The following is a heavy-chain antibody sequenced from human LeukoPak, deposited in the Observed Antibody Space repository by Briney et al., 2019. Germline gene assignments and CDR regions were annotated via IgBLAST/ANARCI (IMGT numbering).Heavy chain of an antibody. V-gene: IGHV1-3*01. J-gene: IGHJ4*02. CDR2: TTSGNGDT. D-gene: IGHD1-1*01. CDR1: GYTFTSYA. Sequence: ASVKVSCKASGYTFTSYAMHWVRQAPGQRLEWMGWTTSGNGDTKYSQKFQDRVTITRDTSTSTAYMGLRSLRSDDTAVYYCARYGTGTTEGFDYWGQGTLVTVSS. CDR3: ARYGTGTTEGFDY.